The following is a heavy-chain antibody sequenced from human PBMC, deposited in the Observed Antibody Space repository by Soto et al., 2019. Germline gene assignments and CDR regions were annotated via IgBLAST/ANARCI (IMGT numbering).Heavy chain of an antibody. CDR2: ISEYGDS. J-gene: IGHJ3*01. CDR1: GYIVTSCG. CDR3: ARGGGAYDV. V-gene: IGHV1-18*01. Sequence: QVQLVQSGAEVKKPGATVKVSCKASGYIVTSCGINWVRQAPGQGLEWMGCISEYGDSNYSEKLQDRVSLTTDTYTNTAYMELRSLGSDDTGVYYCARGGGAYDVWGQGTKITVSS.